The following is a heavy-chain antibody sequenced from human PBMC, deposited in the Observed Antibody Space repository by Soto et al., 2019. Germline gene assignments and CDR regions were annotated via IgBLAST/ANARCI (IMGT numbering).Heavy chain of an antibody. CDR1: EFIFSAYA. CDR3: MKDPNGDYIGAFDR. Sequence: EVQVLESGGGLVQPGGSLRLSCAASEFIFSAYAMTWVRQAPGEGLEWVSSISGSGVGTSYADSVKGRFTISRDNSKNTLYLRMNSLRVEDTAVYYCMKDPNGDYIGAFDRLGQGIMVTVSS. CDR2: ISGSGVGT. D-gene: IGHD4-17*01. V-gene: IGHV3-23*01. J-gene: IGHJ3*02.